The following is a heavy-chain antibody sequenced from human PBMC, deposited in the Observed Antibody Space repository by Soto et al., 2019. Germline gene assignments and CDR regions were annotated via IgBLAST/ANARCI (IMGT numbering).Heavy chain of an antibody. Sequence: QVQLVESGGGLVKPGGSLRLSCAASGFIFSDYYMSWIRQAPGQGLEWISYISGSGGTIYYADSVEGRFTISRDNAKNSLYLQMNRLRAEDTAVYYCARNGGYISSWYGPFDSWGQGTLVTVSS. CDR2: ISGSGGTI. J-gene: IGHJ4*02. CDR3: ARNGGYISSWYGPFDS. CDR1: GFIFSDYY. D-gene: IGHD6-13*01. V-gene: IGHV3-11*01.